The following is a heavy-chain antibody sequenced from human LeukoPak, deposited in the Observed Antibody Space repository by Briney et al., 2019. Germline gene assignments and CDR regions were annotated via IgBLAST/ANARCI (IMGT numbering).Heavy chain of an antibody. CDR3: AKGKRITIFGVLRGGSDWFDP. CDR1: GFTFSSYA. Sequence: PGGSLRLSCAASGFTFSSYAMNWVRQAPGKGLEWVAAISASGGSTYYADSVKGRFTSSRDNSQNTLDLQIDSLRAEDTAVYYCAKGKRITIFGVLRGGSDWFDPWGQGTLVTVSS. D-gene: IGHD3-3*01. V-gene: IGHV3-23*01. J-gene: IGHJ5*02. CDR2: ISASGGST.